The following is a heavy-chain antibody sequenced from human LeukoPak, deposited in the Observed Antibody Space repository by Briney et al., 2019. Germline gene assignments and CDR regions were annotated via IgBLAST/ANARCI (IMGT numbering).Heavy chain of an antibody. CDR3: ARGGWNDYAYFQH. CDR2: INHSGST. D-gene: IGHD4-17*01. Sequence: SETLSLTCAVYGGSFSGYYWSWIRQPPGKGLEWIGEINHSGSTNYNPSLKSRVTISVDTSKNQFSLKLSSVTAADTAVYYCARGGWNDYAYFQHWGQGTLVTVSS. V-gene: IGHV4-34*01. J-gene: IGHJ1*01. CDR1: GGSFSGYY.